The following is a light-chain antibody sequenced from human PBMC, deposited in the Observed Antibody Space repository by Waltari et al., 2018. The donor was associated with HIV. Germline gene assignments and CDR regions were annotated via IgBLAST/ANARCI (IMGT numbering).Light chain of an antibody. CDR3: QQYNSYSWT. J-gene: IGKJ1*01. CDR2: KAS. Sequence: DLQMTQSPSNLSAFLGDRVTITCRASQSISSWLAWYQQKPGKAPKLLIYKASSLESGVPSRFSGSGSGTEFTLTISSLQPDDFATYYCQQYNSYSWTFGQGTKVEIK. V-gene: IGKV1-5*03. CDR1: QSISSW.